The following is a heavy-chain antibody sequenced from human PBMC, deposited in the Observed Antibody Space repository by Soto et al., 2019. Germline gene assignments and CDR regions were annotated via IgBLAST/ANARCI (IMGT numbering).Heavy chain of an antibody. V-gene: IGHV1-18*04. CDR3: AASQQFDY. CDR2: INTYDGNT. J-gene: IGHJ4*02. D-gene: IGHD6-13*01. Sequence: ASVKVSCKASGYTFTTYYVHWVRQAPGQGLEWMGWINTYDGNTNHAQKFQGRVTMTTDTSTSTAYMELRSLSSDDTAVYYCAASQQFDYWGQGTLVTVSS. CDR1: GYTFTTYY.